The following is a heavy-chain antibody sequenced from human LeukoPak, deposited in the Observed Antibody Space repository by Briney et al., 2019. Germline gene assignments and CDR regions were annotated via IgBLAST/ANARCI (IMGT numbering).Heavy chain of an antibody. CDR3: ARSVLNYGMDV. Sequence: SETLSLTCAVYGGSLSGHYWSWIRQPPGKGLEWIGEINHSGSTNYNPSLKSRVTISVDTSKNQFSLKLSSVPAADTAVYYCARSVLNYGMDVWGQGTTVTVSS. J-gene: IGHJ6*02. CDR2: INHSGST. CDR1: GGSLSGHY. V-gene: IGHV4-34*01. D-gene: IGHD2-8*01.